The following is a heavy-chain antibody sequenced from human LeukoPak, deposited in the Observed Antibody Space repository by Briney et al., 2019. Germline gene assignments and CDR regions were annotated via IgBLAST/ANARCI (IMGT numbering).Heavy chain of an antibody. D-gene: IGHD3-9*01. V-gene: IGHV3-21*01. CDR3: ARVRLVTDY. CDR2: ITSSSSHI. J-gene: IGHJ4*02. CDR1: GFSFSSYS. Sequence: GGSLRLSCAASGFSFSSYSMNWVRQAPGKGLEWVSSITSSSSHIYYADSVKGRFTISRDNVKNSLYLQMNSLRAEDTAVYYCARVRLVTDYWGQGTLVTVSS.